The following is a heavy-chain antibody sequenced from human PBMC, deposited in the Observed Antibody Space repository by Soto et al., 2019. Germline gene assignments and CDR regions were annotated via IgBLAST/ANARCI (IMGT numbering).Heavy chain of an antibody. Sequence: SETLSLTCTVSGDSISSSRYHWGWIRQPPGKGLEWIGTIYYSGNTYYNPSLKSRVTISVDTSKNQFALKVNSVIAADTAVYYCARHHTNLYYYYYMDVWGKGTTVTVSS. J-gene: IGHJ6*03. CDR2: IYYSGNT. CDR3: ARHHTNLYYYYYMDV. CDR1: GDSISSSRYH. V-gene: IGHV4-39*01.